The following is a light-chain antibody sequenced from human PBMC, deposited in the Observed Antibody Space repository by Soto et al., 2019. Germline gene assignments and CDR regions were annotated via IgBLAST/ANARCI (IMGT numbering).Light chain of an antibody. Sequence: DIVMTQSPDSLAVSLGERATINCKSSQSVLYSSNNKNYLAWYQQKPGQPPKLLIYWASTRESGVPERFSGSGSGTDFTLTISSLQAEDVAVYYCQQYYSTPLTFGQGTKLEIK. CDR2: WAS. V-gene: IGKV4-1*01. J-gene: IGKJ1*01. CDR3: QQYYSTPLT. CDR1: QSVLYSSNNKNY.